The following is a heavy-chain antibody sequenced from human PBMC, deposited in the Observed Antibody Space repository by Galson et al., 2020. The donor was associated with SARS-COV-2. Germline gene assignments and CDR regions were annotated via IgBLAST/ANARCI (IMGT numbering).Heavy chain of an antibody. CDR1: GFTFSDYY. V-gene: IGHV3-11*01. D-gene: IGHD3-22*01. J-gene: IGHJ3*02. Sequence: LSLTCAASGFTFSDYYMSWIRQAPGKGLEWVSYISSSGSTIYYADSVKGRFTISRDNAKNSLYLQMNSLRAEDTAVYYCARAVDYYDSSGYYIDAFDIWGQGTMVTVSS. CDR3: ARAVDYYDSSGYYIDAFDI. CDR2: ISSSGSTI.